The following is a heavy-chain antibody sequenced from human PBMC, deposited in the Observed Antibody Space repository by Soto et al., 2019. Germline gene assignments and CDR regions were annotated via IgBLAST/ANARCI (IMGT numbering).Heavy chain of an antibody. CDR2: IYPGDSDT. CDR1: GYSFTSYW. D-gene: IGHD2-2*01. V-gene: IGHV5-51*01. Sequence: PGESLKISCKGSGYSFTSYWIGWVRQMPGKGLEWMGIIYPGDSDTRYSPSFQGQVTISADKSISTAYLQWSSLKASDTAMYYCARHCSSTSCYSLYYYGMDVWGQGTTVTVSS. J-gene: IGHJ6*02. CDR3: ARHCSSTSCYSLYYYGMDV.